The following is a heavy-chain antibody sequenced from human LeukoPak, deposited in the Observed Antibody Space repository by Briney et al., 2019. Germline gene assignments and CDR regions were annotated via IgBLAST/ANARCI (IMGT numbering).Heavy chain of an antibody. CDR3: ARPPYSSSSDY. Sequence: GGSLRLSCAASGFTFSSYWMGWVRQAPGKGLEWVANIKQDGSEKYYVDSVKGRFTISRDNAKNSLYLQMNSLRAEDTAVYYCARPPYSSSSDYWGQGTLVTVSS. J-gene: IGHJ4*02. V-gene: IGHV3-7*01. CDR2: IKQDGSEK. CDR1: GFTFSSYW. D-gene: IGHD6-6*01.